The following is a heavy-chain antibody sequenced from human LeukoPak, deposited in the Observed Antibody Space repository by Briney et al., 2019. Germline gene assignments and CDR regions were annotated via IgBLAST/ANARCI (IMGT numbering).Heavy chain of an antibody. J-gene: IGHJ5*02. CDR3: ARYYDSSGYYPNWFDP. Sequence: SETLSLTCTVSGGSISSGGYYWSWIRQHPGKGLEWIGYIYYSGSTYYSPSLKSRVTISVDTSKNQFSLKLSSVTAADTAVYYCARYYDSSGYYPNWFDPWGQGTLVTVSS. CDR1: GGSISSGGYY. D-gene: IGHD3-22*01. V-gene: IGHV4-31*03. CDR2: IYYSGST.